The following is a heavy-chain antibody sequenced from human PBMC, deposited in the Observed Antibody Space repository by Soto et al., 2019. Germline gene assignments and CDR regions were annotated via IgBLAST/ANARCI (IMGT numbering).Heavy chain of an antibody. V-gene: IGHV1-69*13. CDR3: ARDRKADTMVRGVMLGYFDY. Sequence: SVKVSCKASGGTFSSYAISWVRQAPGQGLEWMGGIIPIFGTANYAQKFQGRVTITADESTSTAYMELSSLRSEDTAVYYCARDRKADTMVRGVMLGYFDYWGQGTLVTVSS. D-gene: IGHD3-10*01. CDR2: IIPIFGTA. J-gene: IGHJ4*02. CDR1: GGTFSSYA.